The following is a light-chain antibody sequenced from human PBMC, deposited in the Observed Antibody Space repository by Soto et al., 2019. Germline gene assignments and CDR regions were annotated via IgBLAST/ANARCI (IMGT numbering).Light chain of an antibody. Sequence: SALTQPASVSGSPRQSITISCTGTSSDVGGYNYVSWYQQHPGKAPKLMIYDVSNRPSGVSNRFSGSKSGNTASLTISGLQAEDEADYYCSSYTSSSTLNVFGTGTKVTVL. CDR2: DVS. CDR1: SSDVGGYNY. CDR3: SSYTSSSTLNV. V-gene: IGLV2-14*01. J-gene: IGLJ1*01.